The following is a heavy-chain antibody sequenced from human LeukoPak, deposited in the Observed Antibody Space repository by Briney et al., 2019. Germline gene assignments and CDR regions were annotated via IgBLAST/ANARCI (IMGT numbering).Heavy chain of an antibody. CDR3: AKDYSKTSYYGSGTYYRPNWFDP. V-gene: IGHV3-30*18. J-gene: IGHJ5*02. CDR2: MSSDGGDI. D-gene: IGHD3-10*01. Sequence: GGSLRLSCAASGFTFSRYGMHWVRQAPGKGLEWLAVMSSDGGDIYYADSVKGRFTISRDNSKNTLYLQMNSLRAEDTAVYYCAKDYSKTSYYGSGTYYRPNWFDPWGQGTLVTVSS. CDR1: GFTFSRYG.